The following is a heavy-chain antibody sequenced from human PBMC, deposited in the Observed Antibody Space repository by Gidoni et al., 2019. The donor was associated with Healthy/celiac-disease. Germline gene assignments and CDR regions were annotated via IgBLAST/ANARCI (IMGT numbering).Heavy chain of an antibody. CDR3: ARDPYRAAPTFYYYGMDV. Sequence: SSYSMNWVRQAPGKGLEWVSSISSSSSYIYYADSVKGRFTISRDNAKNSLYLQMNSLRAEDTAVYYCARDPYRAAPTFYYYGMDVWGQGTTVTVSS. CDR2: ISSSSSYI. D-gene: IGHD1-26*01. J-gene: IGHJ6*02. CDR1: SSYS. V-gene: IGHV3-21*01.